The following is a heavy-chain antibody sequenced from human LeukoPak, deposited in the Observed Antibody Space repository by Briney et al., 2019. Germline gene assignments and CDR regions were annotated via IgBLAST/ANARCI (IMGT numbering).Heavy chain of an antibody. CDR1: GYTFTSYD. D-gene: IGHD6-13*01. CDR3: ARGPRIAAAVDSEYFQH. J-gene: IGHJ1*01. CDR2: MNPNSGNT. Sequence: ASVKVSYKASGYTFTSYDINWVRQATGQGVEWMGWMNPNSGNTGYAQKFQGRVTMTRDMSTSTVYMELSSLRSEDAAVYSCARGPRIAAAVDSEYFQHWGQGTLVTVSS. V-gene: IGHV1-8*02.